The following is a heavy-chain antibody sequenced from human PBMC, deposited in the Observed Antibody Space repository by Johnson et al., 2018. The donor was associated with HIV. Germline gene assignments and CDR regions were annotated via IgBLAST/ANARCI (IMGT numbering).Heavy chain of an antibody. V-gene: IGHV3-30-3*01. J-gene: IGHJ3*02. CDR3: ARPGPTVTDDGYDI. D-gene: IGHD4-17*01. Sequence: QVQLVESGGGLVKPGGSLTLSCAASGFIFSHAWMSWVRQAPGKGLEWVAVISYAGSNKDYADSGKGRFTISRDNSKHPLYLQMNSLRNEDTAVYYCARPGPTVTDDGYDIWGQGTMVTVSS. CDR2: ISYAGSNK. CDR1: GFIFSHAW.